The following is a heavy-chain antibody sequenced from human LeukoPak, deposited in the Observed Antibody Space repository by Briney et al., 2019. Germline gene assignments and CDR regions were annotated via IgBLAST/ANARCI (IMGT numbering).Heavy chain of an antibody. CDR1: GGTFSSYA. CDR2: ISNYNGDT. V-gene: IGHV1-18*01. J-gene: IGHJ4*02. Sequence: GASVKVSCKASGGTFSSYAISWVRQAPGQGLEWMGWISNYNGDTRYAQKVQDRVTVTADTSTTTSYMELRSLRSDDTAVYYCARAPNYAGSGSFFSDYWGQGTLVSVSS. CDR3: ARAPNYAGSGSFFSDY. D-gene: IGHD3-10*01.